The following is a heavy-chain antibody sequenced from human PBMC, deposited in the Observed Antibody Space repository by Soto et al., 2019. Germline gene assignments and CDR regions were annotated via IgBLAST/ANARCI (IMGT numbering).Heavy chain of an antibody. CDR1: GGTFSSYA. J-gene: IGHJ3*02. V-gene: IGHV1-69*13. CDR3: ARKDSGSYYGGAFDI. Sequence: SVKVSCKASGGTFSSYAISGVRQAPGQGLEWMGGIIPIFGTANYAQKFQGRVTITADESTSTAYMELSSLRSEDTAVYYCARKDSGSYYGGAFDIWGQGTMVTVSS. CDR2: IIPIFGTA. D-gene: IGHD1-26*01.